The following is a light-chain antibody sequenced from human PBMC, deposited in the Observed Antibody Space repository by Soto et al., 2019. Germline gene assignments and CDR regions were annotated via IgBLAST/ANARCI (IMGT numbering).Light chain of an antibody. J-gene: IGKJ5*01. V-gene: IGKV3-15*01. CDR2: RAS. Sequence: EVLMTQSPDTLYVSPGERVTLSCRASQSVRDNLAWYQQKPGQGPRLLVYRASTRTHGIPDRFSGSEYGTEFTLTIRSLQSEDVAVYYCQQYNTWPITVGQGTRLEIK. CDR3: QQYNTWPIT. CDR1: QSVRDN.